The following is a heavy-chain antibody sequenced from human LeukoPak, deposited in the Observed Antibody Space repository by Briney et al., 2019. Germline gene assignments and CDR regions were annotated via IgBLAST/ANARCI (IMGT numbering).Heavy chain of an antibody. Sequence: PGGSLRLPCAASGFTFSDYSMNWVRQAPGKGLEWVSSISRTGSSIFYADSVKGRFTISRDFAKNSLNLQMNSLRAEDTAVYYCTRDRNWNYDYWGQGTLVSVSS. J-gene: IGHJ4*02. D-gene: IGHD1-7*01. CDR2: ISRTGSSI. CDR1: GFTFSDYS. V-gene: IGHV3-21*01. CDR3: TRDRNWNYDY.